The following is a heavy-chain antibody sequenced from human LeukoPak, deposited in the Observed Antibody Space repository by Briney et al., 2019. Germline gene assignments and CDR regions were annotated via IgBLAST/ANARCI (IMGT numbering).Heavy chain of an antibody. CDR3: ARERSSGDFHY. Sequence: GGSLRLSCAASGFTFSSYSMSWGRQAPGGGLEWVSSISSSRSDIYYADSVKGRFTISSDNANNSLYLQMNSLRAADTAVSYCARERSSGDFHYWGQGTLVTVSS. CDR2: ISSSRSDI. CDR1: GFTFSSYS. V-gene: IGHV3-21*01. D-gene: IGHD6-6*01. J-gene: IGHJ4*02.